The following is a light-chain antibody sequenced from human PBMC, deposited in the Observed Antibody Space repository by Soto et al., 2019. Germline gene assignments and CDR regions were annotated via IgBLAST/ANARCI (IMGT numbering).Light chain of an antibody. CDR3: QQRGDWPPIT. V-gene: IGKV3-11*01. CDR2: NAS. J-gene: IGKJ5*01. Sequence: EIVLTQSPATLSLSPGERAILSCRASQSVSTFLAWFQQKPGQPPRLLIYNASNRTTGIPARFSGSGSGTDFTLTISSLEPEDFAVYYCQQRGDWPPITFGQATRLEIK. CDR1: QSVSTF.